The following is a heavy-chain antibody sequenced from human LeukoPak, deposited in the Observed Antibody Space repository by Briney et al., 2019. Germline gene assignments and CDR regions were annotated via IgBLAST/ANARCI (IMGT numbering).Heavy chain of an antibody. J-gene: IGHJ4*02. D-gene: IGHD2-21*02. CDR3: ARRSDLLFDFDY. V-gene: IGHV5-51*01. Sequence: GESLKISCKGSGYNFTIFWIGWVRQMPGKGLEWMGIIYPGDSDTRYSPSFQGQVTISADKSISTAYLQWSSLKASDTAMYYCARRSDLLFDFDYWGQGTLVTVSS. CDR1: GYNFTIFW. CDR2: IYPGDSDT.